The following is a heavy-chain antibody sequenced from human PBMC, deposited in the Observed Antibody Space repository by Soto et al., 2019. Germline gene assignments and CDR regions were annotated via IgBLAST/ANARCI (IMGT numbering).Heavy chain of an antibody. CDR1: CGSISSSSYY. CDR2: IYYSRST. J-gene: IGHJ4*02. Sequence: SLTCTVSCGSISSSSYYWGWIRQPPGKGLEWIGSIYYSRSTYYNPSLKSRVTISVDTSKNQFSLKLSSVTAADTAVYYCARHVYESVAGNPYYFDYWGQGTLVTVSS. V-gene: IGHV4-39*01. D-gene: IGHD6-19*01. CDR3: ARHVYESVAGNPYYFDY.